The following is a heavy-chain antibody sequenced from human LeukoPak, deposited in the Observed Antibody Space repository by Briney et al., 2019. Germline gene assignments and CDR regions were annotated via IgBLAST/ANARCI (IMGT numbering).Heavy chain of an antibody. CDR2: IYYSGST. D-gene: IGHD6-25*01. CDR1: GGSISSYY. Sequence: SETLSLTCTVSGGSISSYYWSWIRQPPGKGLEWIGYIYYSGSTNYNPSLKSRVTISVDTSKNQFSLKLSSVTAADTAVYYCARGSAYFDYWGQGTLVAVSS. J-gene: IGHJ4*02. V-gene: IGHV4-59*01. CDR3: ARGSAYFDY.